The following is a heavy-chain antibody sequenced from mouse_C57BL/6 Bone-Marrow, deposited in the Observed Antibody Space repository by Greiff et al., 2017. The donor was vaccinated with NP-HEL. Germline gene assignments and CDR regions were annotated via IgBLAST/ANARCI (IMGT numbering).Heavy chain of an antibody. J-gene: IGHJ3*01. V-gene: IGHV14-4*01. Sequence: VQLQQSGAELVRPGASVKLSCTASGFNITDDYMHWVKQRPEQGLEWIGWIDPENGDTEYASKFQGKATITADTSSNTAYLQLSSLTSEDAAVYYCPTCYYGSNWFAYWGRGTLVTVSA. CDR3: PTCYYGSNWFAY. D-gene: IGHD1-1*01. CDR2: IDPENGDT. CDR1: GFNITDDY.